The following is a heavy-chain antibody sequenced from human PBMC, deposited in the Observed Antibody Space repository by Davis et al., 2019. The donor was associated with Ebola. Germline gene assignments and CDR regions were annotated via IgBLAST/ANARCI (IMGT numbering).Heavy chain of an antibody. J-gene: IGHJ5*02. D-gene: IGHD4-23*01. CDR2: IYYTGKT. CDR3: VRQTSYGGKTWFDP. V-gene: IGHV4-59*08. Sequence: GSLRLSCTVSGGSINDYFWSWIRQPPGKGLDWIGYIYYTGKTIYNPSLKSRVTISVDTSRNQFSLKLTAVTAADTAVYYCVRQTSYGGKTWFDPWGQGTLVTVSS. CDR1: GGSINDYF.